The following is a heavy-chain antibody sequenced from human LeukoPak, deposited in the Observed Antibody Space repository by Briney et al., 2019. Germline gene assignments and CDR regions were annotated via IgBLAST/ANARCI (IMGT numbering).Heavy chain of an antibody. V-gene: IGHV4-39*01. CDR2: IYYSGST. J-gene: IGHJ4*02. Sequence: PSEILSLTCTVSGGSISSSSYYWGWIRQPPGKGLEWIGSIYYSGSTYYNPSLKSRVTISVDTSKNQFSLKLSSVTAADTAVYYCARAVTYYDILTGYYKSPYYFDYWGQGTLVTVSS. D-gene: IGHD3-9*01. CDR1: GGSISSSSYY. CDR3: ARAVTYYDILTGYYKSPYYFDY.